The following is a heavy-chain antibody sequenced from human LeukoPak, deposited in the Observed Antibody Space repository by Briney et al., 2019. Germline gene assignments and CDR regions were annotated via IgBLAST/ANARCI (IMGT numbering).Heavy chain of an antibody. Sequence: SETLSLTXTVSGGSISSSSYYWGWIRQPPGKGLEWIGSIYYSGSTYYNPSLKSRVTISVDTSKIQFSLKLSSVTAADTAVYYCARTPYYYDSSGYIYYFDYWGQGILVTVSS. V-gene: IGHV4-39*01. CDR2: IYYSGST. J-gene: IGHJ4*02. CDR3: ARTPYYYDSSGYIYYFDY. CDR1: GGSISSSSYY. D-gene: IGHD3-22*01.